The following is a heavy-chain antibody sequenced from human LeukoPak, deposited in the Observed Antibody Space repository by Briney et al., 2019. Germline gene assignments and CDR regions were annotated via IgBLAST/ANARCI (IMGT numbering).Heavy chain of an antibody. CDR1: GFTFSRYA. V-gene: IGHV3-23*01. D-gene: IGHD3-22*01. Sequence: PGDSLRLSYAASGFTFSRYAMRWARQAPGKGREWVSAISSSGGSTHSADSEKGRFTISRANSKHTLYLQMNSLRADDTDVYYFAKRAAGYYDRGGYYVDYWGQGTLVTVSS. CDR3: AKRAAGYYDRGGYYVDY. J-gene: IGHJ4*02. CDR2: ISSSGGST.